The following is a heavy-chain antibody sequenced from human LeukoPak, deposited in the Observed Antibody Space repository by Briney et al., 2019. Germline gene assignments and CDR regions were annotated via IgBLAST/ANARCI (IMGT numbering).Heavy chain of an antibody. V-gene: IGHV3-23*01. CDR1: GFTFSSYA. D-gene: IGHD6-19*01. J-gene: IGHJ4*02. CDR3: ARGHVAVAGPY. CDR2: ISGSGGST. Sequence: GGSLRLSCAASGFTFSSYAMSWVRQAPGKGLEWVSVISGSGGSTYYADSVKGRFTISRDNAKNSLYLQMNSLRAEDTAVYYCARGHVAVAGPYWGQGTLVTVSS.